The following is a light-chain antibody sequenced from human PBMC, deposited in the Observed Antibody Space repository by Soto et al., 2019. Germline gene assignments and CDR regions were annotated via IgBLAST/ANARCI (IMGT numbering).Light chain of an antibody. J-gene: IGKJ5*01. CDR3: QQSYSTPFT. V-gene: IGKV1-39*01. CDR2: AAS. CDR1: QSISSY. Sequence: DIQRNAPPHYLSVSVGERGTITCRASQSISSYLNWYQQKPGKAPKLLIYAASSLQSGVPSRFSGSGSGTDFTLTISSLQPEDFATYYCQQSYSTPFTVGQGTRLEIK.